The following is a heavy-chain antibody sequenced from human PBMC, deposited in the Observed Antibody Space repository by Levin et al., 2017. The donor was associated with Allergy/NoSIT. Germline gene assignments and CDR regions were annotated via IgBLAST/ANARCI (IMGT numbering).Heavy chain of an antibody. Sequence: PSETLSLTCLVSGAFMSRTSYYWSWIRQPPGKGLEWVATIHNNGSTYHNPSLKSRVTISVDMSKNEFSLKLSSVTAADTALYYCAKHRGRTNAFDLWGQGTLVTVFS. CDR2: IHNNGST. J-gene: IGHJ3*01. D-gene: IGHD1-1*01. V-gene: IGHV4-39*01. CDR3: AKHRGRTNAFDL. CDR1: GAFMSRTSYY.